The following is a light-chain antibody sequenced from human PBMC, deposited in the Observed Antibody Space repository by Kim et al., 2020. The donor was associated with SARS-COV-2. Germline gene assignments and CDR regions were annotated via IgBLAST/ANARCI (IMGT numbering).Light chain of an antibody. J-gene: IGLJ2*01. Sequence: ALGQTVRITCQGDSLRTYYTTWFQQKPGQAPIVVFYGKNNRPSWIPDRFSGSSSGNTASLTITATQAGDEADYYCNSRDNNDNVLFGGGTRLTVL. CDR1: SLRTYY. V-gene: IGLV3-19*01. CDR2: GKN. CDR3: NSRDNNDNVL.